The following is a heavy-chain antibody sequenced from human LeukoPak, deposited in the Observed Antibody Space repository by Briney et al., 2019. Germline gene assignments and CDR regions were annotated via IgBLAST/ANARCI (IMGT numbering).Heavy chain of an antibody. CDR3: AKDAGNYYQRFFDY. J-gene: IGHJ4*02. CDR2: IWYDGSNK. D-gene: IGHD1-26*01. Sequence: GRSLRLSRAASGFTFSTYAMHWVRQAPGKGLEWVALIWYDGSNKYYADSVKGRFTISRDISKNTLYLQMNSLRAEDTAVYYCAKDAGNYYQRFFDYWGQGTLVTVSS. V-gene: IGHV3-33*06. CDR1: GFTFSTYA.